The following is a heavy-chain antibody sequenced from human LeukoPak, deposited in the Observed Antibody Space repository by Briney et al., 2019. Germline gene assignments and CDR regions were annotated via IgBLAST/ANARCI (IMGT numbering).Heavy chain of an antibody. Sequence: VGSLRLSCAASGFTFSTYGMNWVRQGPGKGVEWGSGISDSGGSTYYADSVKRRFTISTHNSKNTLYLQMNRLRAEDTAVYYCANLHTVSTSVPWGQGTLVTVSS. CDR1: GFTFSTYG. D-gene: IGHD4-17*01. CDR2: ISDSGGST. CDR3: ANLHTVSTSVP. V-gene: IGHV3-23*01. J-gene: IGHJ4*02.